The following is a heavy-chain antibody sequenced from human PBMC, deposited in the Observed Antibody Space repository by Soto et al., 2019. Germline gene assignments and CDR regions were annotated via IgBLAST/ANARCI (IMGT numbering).Heavy chain of an antibody. CDR2: ISGSGGST. CDR1: GFTFSSYA. Sequence: EVQLLESGGGLVQPGGSLRLSCAASGFTFSSYAMSWVRQAPGKGLEWVSAISGSGGSTYYADSVKGRFTISRDNSKNTLYLQMNSLRAEDTAVYYCAKLRHIVVVTAISDPNWFDPWGQGTLVTVSS. J-gene: IGHJ5*02. D-gene: IGHD2-21*02. CDR3: AKLRHIVVVTAISDPNWFDP. V-gene: IGHV3-23*01.